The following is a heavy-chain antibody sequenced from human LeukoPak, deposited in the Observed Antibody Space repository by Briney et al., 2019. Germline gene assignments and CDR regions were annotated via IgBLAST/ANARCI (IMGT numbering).Heavy chain of an antibody. CDR1: GFTFSSSA. D-gene: IGHD2-15*01. CDR3: AKGDTQGYCSGGSCYSTDY. CDR2: ISNNGGYT. Sequence: AGGSLRLSCAASGFTFSSSAMSWVRQAPGKGLEWVSAISNNGGYTYYADSVQGRFTISRDNSKSTLCLQMNSLRAEDTAVYYCAKGDTQGYCSGGSCYSTDYWGQGTLVTVSS. J-gene: IGHJ4*02. V-gene: IGHV3-23*01.